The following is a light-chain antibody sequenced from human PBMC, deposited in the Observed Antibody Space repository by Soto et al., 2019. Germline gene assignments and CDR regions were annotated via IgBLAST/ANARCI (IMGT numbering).Light chain of an antibody. CDR3: MQALQTRT. V-gene: IGKV2-28*01. CDR1: QSLLHSNGYYY. J-gene: IGKJ1*01. Sequence: DIVMTQSPLSLPVTPGEPASISCRSSQSLLHSNGYYYVDWYLQKPGQSPQLLIYLGSNRASGVPDRFSGSGSGTDFTLKISRVEAEDVGVYYCMQALQTRTFGQGTKVDIK. CDR2: LGS.